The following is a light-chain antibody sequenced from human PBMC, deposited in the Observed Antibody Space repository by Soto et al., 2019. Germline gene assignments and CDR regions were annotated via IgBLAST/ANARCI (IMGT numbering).Light chain of an antibody. V-gene: IGLV2-14*01. CDR3: RSYTSTSIV. Sequence: QSVLTQPASVSGSPGQSITISCTGTSSDVGGYNYVSWYQRHPGKAPKLMIYDVSNRPSGVSNRFSGSKSGNTASLTISVLQAEDGADYHCRSYTSTSIVFGTGTKLTVL. CDR1: SSDVGGYNY. J-gene: IGLJ1*01. CDR2: DVS.